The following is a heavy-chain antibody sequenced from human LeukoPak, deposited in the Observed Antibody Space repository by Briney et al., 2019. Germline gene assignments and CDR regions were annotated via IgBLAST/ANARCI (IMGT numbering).Heavy chain of an antibody. CDR3: ARERSDSSSWYFDY. V-gene: IGHV1-69*06. CDR2: IIPIFGTA. D-gene: IGHD6-13*01. Sequence: ASVKVSCKASGYTFTSYGISWVRQAPGQGLEWMGGIIPIFGTANYAQKFQGRVTITADKSTSTAYMELSSLRSEDTAVYYCARERSDSSSWYFDYWGQGTLVTVSS. J-gene: IGHJ4*02. CDR1: GYTFTSYG.